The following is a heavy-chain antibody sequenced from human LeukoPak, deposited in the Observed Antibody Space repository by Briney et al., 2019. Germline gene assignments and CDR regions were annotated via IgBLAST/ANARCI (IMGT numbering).Heavy chain of an antibody. V-gene: IGHV3-48*01. CDR2: ISDSGSTI. CDR1: GFTFSTCT. CDR3: ARSFDC. Sequence: PGGSLRPSCAASGFTFSTCTMNWVRQAPGKGLEWVSYISDSGSTIYYADSVKGRFTISRDNAKNSLYLQMNSLRAEDTAVYYCARSFDCWGQGTLVTVSS. J-gene: IGHJ4*02.